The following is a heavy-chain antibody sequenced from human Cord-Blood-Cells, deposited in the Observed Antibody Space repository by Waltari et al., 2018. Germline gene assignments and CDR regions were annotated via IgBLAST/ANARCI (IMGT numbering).Heavy chain of an antibody. CDR2: ISYDGSNK. V-gene: IGHV3-30*18. D-gene: IGHD5-18*01. CDR3: AKDGAGYSYGFDY. Sequence: QVQLVESGGGVVQPGRSLRLSCSASGFTFSSYGMHWVRQAPGKGLEWVAVISYDGSNKYYADSVKGRFTISRDNSKNTLYLQMNSLRAEDTAVYYCAKDGAGYSYGFDYWGQGTLVTVSS. J-gene: IGHJ4*02. CDR1: GFTFSSYG.